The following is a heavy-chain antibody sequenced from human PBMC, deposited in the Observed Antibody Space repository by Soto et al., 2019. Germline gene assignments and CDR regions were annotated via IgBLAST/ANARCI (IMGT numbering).Heavy chain of an antibody. CDR1: GFTFSDYY. CDR3: VRDLYGSETSLRGWFDP. CDR2: ISSTGIYK. V-gene: IGHV3-11*06. Sequence: PGGSLRLTCAASGFTFSDYYIAWIRQAPGKGLEWISYISSTGIYKRYADSVKGRFTIARDNANNSLVLQMNSLRADDTAVYYCVRDLYGSETSLRGWFDPWGQGTLVTVSS. D-gene: IGHD3-10*01. J-gene: IGHJ5*02.